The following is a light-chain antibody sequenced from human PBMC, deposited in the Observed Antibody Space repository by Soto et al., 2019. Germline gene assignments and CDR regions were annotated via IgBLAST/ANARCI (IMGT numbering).Light chain of an antibody. CDR1: QTVSTNY. CDR2: GAS. CDR3: QHYGNSPLT. Sequence: EIVLTQSPGTLSLSPGERATLSCRASQTVSTNYLAWYQQKPGQAPRLLIYGASKRATGIPDRSSGSGSGTEFTLSISRLEPEDFAVYYCQHYGNSPLTFGQGTRL. V-gene: IGKV3-20*01. J-gene: IGKJ5*01.